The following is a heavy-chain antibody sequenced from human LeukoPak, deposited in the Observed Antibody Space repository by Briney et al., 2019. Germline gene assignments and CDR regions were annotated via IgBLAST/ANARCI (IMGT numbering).Heavy chain of an antibody. CDR3: PLNIAAAGRDY. CDR2: IGAYNGNT. Sequence: GASVKVSCKASGYTFTSYGISWVRQAPGQGLEWMGWIGAYNGNTNYAQKLQGRVTMTTDTSTSTAYMELRSLRSDDTAVYYCPLNIAAAGRDYWGQGTLVTVSS. D-gene: IGHD6-13*01. V-gene: IGHV1-18*01. CDR1: GYTFTSYG. J-gene: IGHJ4*02.